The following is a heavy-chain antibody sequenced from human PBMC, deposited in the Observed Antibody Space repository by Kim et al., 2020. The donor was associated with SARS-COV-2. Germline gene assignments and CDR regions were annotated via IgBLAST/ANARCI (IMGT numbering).Heavy chain of an antibody. CDR3: AILSRWDSGYAPSGYYYGMDV. J-gene: IGHJ6*02. CDR2: INHSGST. V-gene: IGHV4-34*01. CDR1: GGSFSGYY. Sequence: SETLSLTCAVYGGSFSGYYWSWIRQPPGKGLEWIGEINHSGSTNYNPSLKSRVTISVDTSKNQFSLKLSSVTAADTAVYYCAILSRWDSGYAPSGYYYGMDVWGQGTTVTVSS. D-gene: IGHD5-12*01.